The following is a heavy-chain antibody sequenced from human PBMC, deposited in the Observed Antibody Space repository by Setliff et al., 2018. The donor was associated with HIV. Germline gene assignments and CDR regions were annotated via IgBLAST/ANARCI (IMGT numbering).Heavy chain of an antibody. CDR1: GFTFSNYW. V-gene: IGHV3-7*01. Sequence: GGSLRLSCAASGFTFSNYWMDWVRQAPGKGLEWVATIKQDGSEIYYMDSVKGRFSISRDNTKNLLYLEMNSLRAEDAAVYYCAGSRGYFVQADWGQGTLVTVSS. CDR2: IKQDGSEI. D-gene: IGHD1-1*01. J-gene: IGHJ4*02. CDR3: AGSRGYFVQAD.